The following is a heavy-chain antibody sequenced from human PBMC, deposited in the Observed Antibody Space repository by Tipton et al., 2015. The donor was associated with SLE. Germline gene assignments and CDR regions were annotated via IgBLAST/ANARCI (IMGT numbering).Heavy chain of an antibody. Sequence: QSGAEVKKPGASVKVSCKASGFTFSSYGISWVRQAPGQGLEWMGWISAYNGNTDYAQKLQGRVTMTTDISTSTAYMELSSLRSEDTAVYYCARGRGAVAGRGDWFDPWGQGTLVTVSS. CDR1: GFTFSSYG. CDR3: ARGRGAVAGRGDWFDP. CDR2: ISAYNGNT. D-gene: IGHD6-19*01. J-gene: IGHJ5*02. V-gene: IGHV1-18*01.